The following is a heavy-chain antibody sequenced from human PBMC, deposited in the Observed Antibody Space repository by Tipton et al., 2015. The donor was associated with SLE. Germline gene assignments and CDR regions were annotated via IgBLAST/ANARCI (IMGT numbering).Heavy chain of an antibody. Sequence: QSGAEVKKPGASVKVSCKVSGYTLTELSMRWVRQAPGKGLEWVGGFDPEENEAIYAQQFQGRVTVTADTSADTFYMDLSSLRSEDTAVYYCATDLLSMGQGVSDYWGQGTLVTVSS. CDR3: ATDLLSMGQGVSDY. J-gene: IGHJ4*02. D-gene: IGHD3-10*01. CDR1: GYTLTELS. CDR2: FDPEENEA. V-gene: IGHV1-24*01.